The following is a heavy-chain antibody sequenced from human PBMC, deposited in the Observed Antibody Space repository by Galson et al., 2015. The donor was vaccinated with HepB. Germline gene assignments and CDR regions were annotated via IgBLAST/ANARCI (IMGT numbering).Heavy chain of an antibody. CDR1: GYTFTGYY. J-gene: IGHJ2*01. D-gene: IGHD3-22*01. V-gene: IGHV1-2*04. Sequence: SVKVSCKASGYTFTGYYMHWVRQAPGQGLEWMGWINPNSGGTNYAQKFQGWVTMTRDTSISTAYMELSRLRSDDTAVYYCARSYYYDSSGYSWYFDLWGRGTLVTVSS. CDR2: INPNSGGT. CDR3: ARSYYYDSSGYSWYFDL.